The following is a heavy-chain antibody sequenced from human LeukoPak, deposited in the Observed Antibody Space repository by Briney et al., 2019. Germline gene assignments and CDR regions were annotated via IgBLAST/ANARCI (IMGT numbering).Heavy chain of an antibody. Sequence: GGSLRLSCAASGFTFDDYAMHWVRQAPGKGLEWVSLISGDGGSTYYADSVKGRFTISRDNSKNSLYLQMNSLRTEDTALYYCAKDVAYSSSWYGEYFQHWGQGTLVTVSS. J-gene: IGHJ1*01. CDR1: GFTFDDYA. CDR3: AKDVAYSSSWYGEYFQH. CDR2: ISGDGGST. D-gene: IGHD6-13*01. V-gene: IGHV3-43*02.